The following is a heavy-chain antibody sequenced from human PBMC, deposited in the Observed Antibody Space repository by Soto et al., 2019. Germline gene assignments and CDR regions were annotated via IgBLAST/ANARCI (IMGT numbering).Heavy chain of an antibody. Sequence: TLSLTCTVSGGSISSGDYYWSWIRQPPGKGLEWIGYIYYSGSTYYNPSLKSRVTISVDTSKNQFSLKLSSVTAADTAVYYCARATYYYGSGSSSPPAFDIWGQGTMVTV. CDR3: ARATYYYGSGSSSPPAFDI. V-gene: IGHV4-30-4*01. J-gene: IGHJ3*02. D-gene: IGHD3-10*01. CDR1: GGSISSGDYY. CDR2: IYYSGST.